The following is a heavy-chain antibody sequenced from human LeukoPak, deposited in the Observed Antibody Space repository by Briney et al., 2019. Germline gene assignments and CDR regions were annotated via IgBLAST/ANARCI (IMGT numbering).Heavy chain of an antibody. CDR3: ACITVDY. CDR1: GFTFSSYG. V-gene: IGHV3-30*03. CDR2: ISYDGSNK. Sequence: PGRSLRLSCAASGFTFSSYGMHWVRQAPGKGLEWVAVISYDGSNKYYADSVKGRFTISRDNSKNTLYLQMNSLRAEDTAVYYCACITVDYWGQGTLVTVSS. D-gene: IGHD1-14*01. J-gene: IGHJ4*02.